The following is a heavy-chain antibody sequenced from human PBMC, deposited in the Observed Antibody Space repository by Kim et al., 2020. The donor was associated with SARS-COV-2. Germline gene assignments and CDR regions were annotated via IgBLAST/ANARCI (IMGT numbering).Heavy chain of an antibody. CDR1: GGSISSYY. D-gene: IGHD2-2*01. V-gene: IGHV4-59*13. CDR3: ARGRDCSSTSCEENWFDP. CDR2: IYYSGST. Sequence: SETLSLTCTVSGGSISSYYWSWIRQPPGKGLEWIRYIYYSGSTNYNPSLKSRVTISVDTSKNQFSLKLSSVTAADTAVYYCARGRDCSSTSCEENWFDPWGQGTLVTVSS. J-gene: IGHJ5*02.